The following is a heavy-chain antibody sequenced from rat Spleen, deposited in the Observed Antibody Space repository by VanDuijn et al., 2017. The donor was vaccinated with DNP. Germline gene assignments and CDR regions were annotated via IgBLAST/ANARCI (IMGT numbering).Heavy chain of an antibody. V-gene: IGHV5-31*01. Sequence: EVQLVESGGDLVQPGRSLKLSCVASGFTFNNYWMTWFRQVPGKGLEWVASITSGGGSTYYPDSVKGRFTISRDSAKNTLYLQMNSLRSEDTAIYYCARYPQITGITDYFDYWGQGLMVTVSS. CDR1: GFTFNNYW. D-gene: IGHD1-4*01. J-gene: IGHJ2*01. CDR3: ARYPQITGITDYFDY. CDR2: ITSGGGST.